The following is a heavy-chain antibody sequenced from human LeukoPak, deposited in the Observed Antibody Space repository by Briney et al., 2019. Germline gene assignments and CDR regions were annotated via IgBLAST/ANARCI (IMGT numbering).Heavy chain of an antibody. Sequence: SETLSLTCTVSGGSISSYYWSWIRQHPGKGLEWIGYIYYSGSTYYNPSLKSRVTISVDTSKNQFSLKLSSVTAADTAVYYCARDRDYYDSSLDYWGQGTLVTVSS. CDR2: IYYSGST. J-gene: IGHJ4*02. V-gene: IGHV4-59*06. CDR3: ARDRDYYDSSLDY. D-gene: IGHD3-22*01. CDR1: GGSISSYY.